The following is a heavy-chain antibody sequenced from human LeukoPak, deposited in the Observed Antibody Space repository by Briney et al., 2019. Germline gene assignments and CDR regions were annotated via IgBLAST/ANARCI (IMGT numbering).Heavy chain of an antibody. CDR3: AKSLSDGYDY. CDR1: GFTFSSYW. CDR2: IKQDGSEK. V-gene: IGHV3-7*02. D-gene: IGHD6-13*01. J-gene: IGHJ4*02. Sequence: GGSLRLSCAASGFTFSSYWMTWVRQAPGKGLEWVANIKQDGSEKYYVDSVKGRFTISRDNSKNTLHLQMNSLRADDTAVYYCAKSLSDGYDYWGQGTPVTVSS.